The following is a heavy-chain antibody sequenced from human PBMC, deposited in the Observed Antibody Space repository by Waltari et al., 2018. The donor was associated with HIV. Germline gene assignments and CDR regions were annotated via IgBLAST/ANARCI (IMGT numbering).Heavy chain of an antibody. CDR2: VFLSGST. CDR3: ARRYCGRACNDFYYFDL. J-gene: IGHJ2*01. Sequence: QVQLQESGPGLVKSSQTLSLTCTVSGGSLSSSNYYCSWIRRPAGKGLEWIGRVFLSGSTNYNPSLKSRISMSIDPSKNQFSLNLRSVTAEDTATYFCARRYCGRACNDFYYFDLWGRGTLVTVSS. D-gene: IGHD2-21*01. V-gene: IGHV4-61*02. CDR1: GGSLSSSNYY.